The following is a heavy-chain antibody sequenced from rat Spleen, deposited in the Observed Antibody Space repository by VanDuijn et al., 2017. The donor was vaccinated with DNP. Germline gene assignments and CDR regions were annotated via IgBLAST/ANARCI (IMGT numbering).Heavy chain of an antibody. CDR1: GFSLASYG. CDR3: TREGAYFDY. V-gene: IGHV2S12*01. J-gene: IGHJ2*01. D-gene: IGHD1-11*01. CDR2: ISNGGRT. Sequence: QVQLTESGPGLVQPSQTLSLTCTVSGFSLASYGVSWVRQPPGKGLEWIAAISNGGRTYYNSALKSRLSISRDTSKSQVFLKMNSLQTEDTAIYFCTREGAYFDYWGQGVMVTVSS.